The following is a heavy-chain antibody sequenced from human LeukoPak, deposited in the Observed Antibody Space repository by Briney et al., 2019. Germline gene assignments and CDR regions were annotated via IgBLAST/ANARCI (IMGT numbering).Heavy chain of an antibody. D-gene: IGHD3-22*01. CDR3: AGVEDSGGYYCALDY. CDR2: ISTSGSYI. V-gene: IGHV3-21*01. J-gene: IGHJ4*02. CDR1: GVTFSSYG. Sequence: GESLRLTCAASGVTFSSYGMNWVRQPPGKRLEWVSSISTSGSYIYYAESVKRRFTLSRDNAKNSLYLQMNRLRAEDTAVYYCAGVEDSGGYYCALDYWGQGTLVTVSS.